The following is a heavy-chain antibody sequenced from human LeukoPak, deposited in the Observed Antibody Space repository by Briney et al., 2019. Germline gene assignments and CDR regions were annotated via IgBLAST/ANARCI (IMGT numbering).Heavy chain of an antibody. CDR1: GFTLGGHD. CDR2: VSAGHHA. J-gene: IGHJ4*02. CDR3: VREARGYHYTCFDY. Sequence: GGSLRLSCTASGFTLGGHDMHWVRQTTGDGLEWVAAVSAGHHAFYAGSVKGRFTVSREDAKNSLYLQMSSLRAGDTAVYYCVREARGYHYTCFDYWGQGSLVTVSS. V-gene: IGHV3-13*01. D-gene: IGHD5-18*01.